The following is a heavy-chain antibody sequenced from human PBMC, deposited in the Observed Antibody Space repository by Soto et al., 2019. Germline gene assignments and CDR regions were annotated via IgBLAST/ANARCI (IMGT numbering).Heavy chain of an antibody. Sequence: AAAVMCYCNASGGTFSSYAISWVRQAPGQGLEWTGGIIPIFGTANYAQKFQGRVTITADESTSTAYMELSSLRSEDTAVYYGASPDFGVVPLSYGMEVWGQGRTVTHSS. D-gene: IGHD3-3*01. CDR2: IIPIFGTA. CDR3: ASPDFGVVPLSYGMEV. V-gene: IGHV1-69*13. J-gene: IGHJ6*02. CDR1: GGTFSSYA.